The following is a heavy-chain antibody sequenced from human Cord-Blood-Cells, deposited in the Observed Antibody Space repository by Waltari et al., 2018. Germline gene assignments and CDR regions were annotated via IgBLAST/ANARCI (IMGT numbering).Heavy chain of an antibody. CDR1: GGSISSYY. D-gene: IGHD3-3*01. CDR2: IYYTRRT. V-gene: IGHV4-59*08. Sequence: QVQLQESGPGLVKPSETLSLTCTVSGGSISSYYWSWIRQPPGKGLEWIGYIYYTRRTKYNPSRKCRVTISGDPSKTQFSLKLSSVTAADTAVYYCARHEGSYDFWSGYDYWGQGTLVTVSS. CDR3: ARHEGSYDFWSGYDY. J-gene: IGHJ4*02.